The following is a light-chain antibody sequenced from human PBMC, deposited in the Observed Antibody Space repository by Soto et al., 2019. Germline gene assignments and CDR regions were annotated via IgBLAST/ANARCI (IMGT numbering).Light chain of an antibody. CDR3: QVWDSSSDHVV. CDR2: YDN. CDR1: NIGSKS. V-gene: IGLV3-21*04. J-gene: IGLJ3*02. Sequence: SYELTQPPSVSVAPGKTARITCGGNNIGSKSVHWYQQKPGQAPRLVISYDNDRPSGIPERSSGSDSGNTATLTISRVEVGDEADYYCQVWDSSSDHVVFGGGTKLTVL.